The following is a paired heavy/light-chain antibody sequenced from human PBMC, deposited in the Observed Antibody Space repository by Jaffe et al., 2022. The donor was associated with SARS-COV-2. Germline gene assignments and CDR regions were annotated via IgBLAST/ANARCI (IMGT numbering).Heavy chain of an antibody. CDR3: ARGGRAIIAARRAEKPYWCFDL. CDR2: INHSGST. J-gene: IGHJ2*01. CDR1: GGSFSGYY. V-gene: IGHV4-34*01. Sequence: QVQLQQWGAGLLKPSETLSLTCAVYGGSFSGYYWSWIRQSPGKGLEWIGEINHSGSTNYNPSLKSRVTTSVDTSKNQFSLKLNSVTAADTAVYYCARGGRAIIAARRAEKPYWCFDLWGRGTLVTVSS. D-gene: IGHD6-6*01.
Light chain of an antibody. CDR3: NSRDSNGNHVI. CDR2: GDN. Sequence: SSELTQDPAVSVALGQTVRITCQGDSLRSYYASWYQQKPGQAPVLVIYGDNNRPSGIPDRFSGSSSGNTASLTITGAQAEDEADYFCNSRDSNGNHVIFAGGTKLTVL. J-gene: IGLJ2*01. V-gene: IGLV3-19*01. CDR1: SLRSYY.